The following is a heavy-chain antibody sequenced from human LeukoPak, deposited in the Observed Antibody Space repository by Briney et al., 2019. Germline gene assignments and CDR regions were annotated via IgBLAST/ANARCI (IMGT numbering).Heavy chain of an antibody. CDR2: IYSDVST. CDR3: ARDQRSESYYPWGWFDP. V-gene: IGHV3-66*02. J-gene: IGHJ5*02. D-gene: IGHD1-26*01. CDR1: GFAVSTNY. Sequence: GGSLRLSCAASGFAVSTNYLSWDRQAPGKGLEWVSVIYSDVSTYYTDSVKGRFTISRDNSKNTLYLQMNSLRPEDTAVYYCARDQRSESYYPWGWFDPWGQGTLVTVSS.